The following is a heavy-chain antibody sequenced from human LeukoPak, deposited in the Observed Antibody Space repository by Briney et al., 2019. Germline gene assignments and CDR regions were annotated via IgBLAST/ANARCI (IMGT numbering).Heavy chain of an antibody. J-gene: IGHJ3*02. CDR1: GGSFSGYY. D-gene: IGHD2-15*01. V-gene: IGHV4-34*01. Sequence: SETLSLTCAVYGGSFSGYYWRWIRQPPGKELEWIGEINHSGSTNYNPSLKSRVTISVDTSKNQFSLKLSSVTAADTAVYYCARGSPSRYCSGGSCYSYAFDIWGQGTMVTVSS. CDR3: ARGSPSRYCSGGSCYSYAFDI. CDR2: INHSGST.